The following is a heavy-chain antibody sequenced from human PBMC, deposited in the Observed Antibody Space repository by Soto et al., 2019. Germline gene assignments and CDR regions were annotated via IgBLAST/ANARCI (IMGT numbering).Heavy chain of an antibody. V-gene: IGHV1-3*04. CDR3: ARAPWRATVSYWYFDV. D-gene: IGHD1-1*01. CDR1: GYTFTDCS. J-gene: IGHJ2*01. Sequence: QVQLVQSGAEVKKPGASVKVSCTASGYTFTDCSIHWVHQAPGQGLEWMGWINTGHGNTQYSLKFQDRVTITRESSATTAYMELSSLTSEDTAVYYCARAPWRATVSYWYFDVWGRGTLVTVSS. CDR2: INTGHGNT.